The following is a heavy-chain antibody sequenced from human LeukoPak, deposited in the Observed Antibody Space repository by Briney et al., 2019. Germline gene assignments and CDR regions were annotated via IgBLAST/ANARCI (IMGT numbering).Heavy chain of an antibody. J-gene: IGHJ3*02. CDR1: GFTSSSYS. V-gene: IGHV3-23*01. CDR3: AKDYPSPIVLGAFDI. D-gene: IGHD2-8*01. CDR2: ISGSGGST. Sequence: GGSLRLSCAASGFTSSSYSMNWVRQAPGKGLEWVSAISGSGGSTYYADSVKGRFTISRDNSKNTLYLQMNSLRAEDTAVYYCAKDYPSPIVLGAFDIWGQGTMVTVSS.